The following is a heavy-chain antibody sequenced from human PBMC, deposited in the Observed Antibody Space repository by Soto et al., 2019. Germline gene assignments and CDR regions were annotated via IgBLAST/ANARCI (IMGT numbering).Heavy chain of an antibody. D-gene: IGHD2-2*02. CDR3: AKDSPSYTTSPFYLDS. CDR1: GFDFNKYA. Sequence: GGSLRLSCAAFGFDFNKYAMTWVRQAPGKGLQWVSSITSNGDSTYYADSVEGRFTTSRDNSKNTLYLQMNSLRADDTAVFYCAKDSPSYTTSPFYLDSWGQGTLVTVSS. CDR2: ITSNGDST. J-gene: IGHJ4*02. V-gene: IGHV3-23*01.